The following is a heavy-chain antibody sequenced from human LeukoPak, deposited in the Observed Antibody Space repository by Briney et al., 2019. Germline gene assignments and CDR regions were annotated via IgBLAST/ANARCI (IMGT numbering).Heavy chain of an antibody. Sequence: SETLSLTCTVSGGSISSGGYYWSWIRQHPGKGLEWIGYIYYSGSTYYNPSLKSRVTISVDTSKNQFSLKLSSVTAADTAVYYCARVPRNGGNSRSNPQSGIDIWGQGTMVTVSS. CDR2: IYYSGST. J-gene: IGHJ3*02. D-gene: IGHD4-23*01. CDR1: GGSISSGGYY. CDR3: ARVPRNGGNSRSNPQSGIDI. V-gene: IGHV4-31*03.